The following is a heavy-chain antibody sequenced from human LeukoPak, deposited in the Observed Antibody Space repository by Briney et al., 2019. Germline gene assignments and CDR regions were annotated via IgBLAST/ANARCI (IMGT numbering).Heavy chain of an antibody. J-gene: IGHJ4*02. V-gene: IGHV3-30*18. CDR3: GKDPLNYDFDY. D-gene: IGHD3-3*01. CDR1: GFTFSSYG. Sequence: PGGSLRLSCAASGFTFSSYGMHWVRQAPGKGLEWVAVISYDGSNKYYADSVKGGFTISRDNSKNTLYLQMNSLRAEDTAVYYCGKDPLNYDFDYWGQGTLVTVSS. CDR2: ISYDGSNK.